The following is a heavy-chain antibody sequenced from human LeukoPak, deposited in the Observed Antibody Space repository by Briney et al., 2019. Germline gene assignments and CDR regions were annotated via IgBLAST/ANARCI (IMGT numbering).Heavy chain of an antibody. D-gene: IGHD3-10*01. CDR2: INPNSGGT. J-gene: IGHJ6*03. CDR1: GYTFTGYY. CDR3: ARDRSALWFGESYYYMDV. Sequence: ASVKVSCKASGYTFTGYYMHWVRQAPGQGLEWMRRINPNSGGTNYAQKFQGRVTMTRDTSISTAYMELSRLRSDDTAVYYCARDRSALWFGESYYYMDVWGKGTTVTVSS. V-gene: IGHV1-2*02.